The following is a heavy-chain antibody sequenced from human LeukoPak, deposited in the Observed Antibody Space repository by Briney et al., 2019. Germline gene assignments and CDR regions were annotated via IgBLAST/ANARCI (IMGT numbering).Heavy chain of an antibody. CDR3: AKTPSAYSGSYQPYFDY. J-gene: IGHJ4*02. V-gene: IGHV3-30*02. CDR1: GFTFSSYG. CDR2: IRYDGSNK. Sequence: PGGSLRLSCAASGFTFSSYGMHWVRQAPGKGLEWVAFIRYDGSNKYYADSVKGRFTISRDNSKNTLYLQMNSLRAEDTAVYYCAKTPSAYSGSYQPYFDYWGQGTLVTVSS. D-gene: IGHD1-26*01.